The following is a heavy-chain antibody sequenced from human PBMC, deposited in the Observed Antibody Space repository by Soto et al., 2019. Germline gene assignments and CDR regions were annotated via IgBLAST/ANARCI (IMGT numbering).Heavy chain of an antibody. D-gene: IGHD3-22*01. Sequence: ASVKVSCKASGYTFTGYYMHWVRQAPGQGLEWMGWINPNSGGTNYAQKFQGWVTMTRDTSISTAYMELSRLRSDDTAVYYCARETGYDSSRYYYGMDVWGQGTTVTVSS. V-gene: IGHV1-2*04. CDR3: ARETGYDSSRYYYGMDV. J-gene: IGHJ6*02. CDR2: INPNSGGT. CDR1: GYTFTGYY.